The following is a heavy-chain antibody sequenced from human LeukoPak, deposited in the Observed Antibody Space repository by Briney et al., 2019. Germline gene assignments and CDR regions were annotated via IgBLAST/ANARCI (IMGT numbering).Heavy chain of an antibody. CDR1: GFTFSIAW. CDR3: TWSGLKIES. D-gene: IGHD3-3*01. J-gene: IGHJ4*02. V-gene: IGHV3-15*01. Sequence: GGSLRLSCAASGFTFSIAWMSWVRQAPGKGLEWLGQIKKKSDGATTAYAAPVKGRFTISRDDSKNTLFLQMNSLKTEDTALYYCTWSGLKIESWGQGALVTVSS. CDR2: IKKKSDGATT.